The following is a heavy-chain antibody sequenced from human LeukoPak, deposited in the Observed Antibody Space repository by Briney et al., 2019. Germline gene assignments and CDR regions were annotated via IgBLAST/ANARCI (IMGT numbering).Heavy chain of an antibody. CDR2: IYSGGST. D-gene: IGHD5-18*01. CDR3: ARDRRLWLRYGMDV. V-gene: IGHV3-66*01. Sequence: GGSLRLSCDASGFTVNSYAMNWVRQAPGKGLEWVSVIYSGGSTYYADSVKGRFTISRDNSKNTLYLQMNSLRAEDTAVYYCARDRRLWLRYGMDVWGQGTTVTVSS. CDR1: GFTVNSYA. J-gene: IGHJ6*02.